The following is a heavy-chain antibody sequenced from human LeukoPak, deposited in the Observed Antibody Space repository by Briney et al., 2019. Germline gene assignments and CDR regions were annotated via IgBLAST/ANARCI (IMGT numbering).Heavy chain of an antibody. J-gene: IGHJ3*02. V-gene: IGHV5-51*01. D-gene: IGHD4-23*01. CDR3: ASATPYGGNSNDAFDI. Sequence: GESLKISCKGSGYSFISYWIGWVRQMPGKGLEWMGIIYLGDSDTRYSPSFQGQVTISADKSISTAYLQWSSLKASDTAMYYCASATPYGGNSNDAFDIWGQGTMVTVSS. CDR2: IYLGDSDT. CDR1: GYSFISYW.